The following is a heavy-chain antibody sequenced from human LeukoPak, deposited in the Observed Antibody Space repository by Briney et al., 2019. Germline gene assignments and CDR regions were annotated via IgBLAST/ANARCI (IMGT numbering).Heavy chain of an antibody. V-gene: IGHV3-74*01. CDR1: VFTSRNYW. CDR2: INGDGSST. J-gene: IGHJ4*02. CDR3: ARDIAVSGNYFDN. D-gene: IGHD6-19*01. Sequence: PGGSLRLSCAASVFTSRNYWMHWVRQAPGKGLVSVSRINGDGSSTNYADSVEGRFTISRDNAKNTLYLQMDSLPAEDTAVYDCARDIAVSGNYFDNWGQGTLVTVSS.